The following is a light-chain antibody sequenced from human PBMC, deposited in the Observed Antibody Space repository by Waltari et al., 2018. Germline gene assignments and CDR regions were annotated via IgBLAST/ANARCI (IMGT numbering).Light chain of an antibody. J-gene: IGLJ1*01. Sequence: QSVLTQPPSASGTPGQRVTISCSGSSSTVGGNTVSWYQQVPGTAPKLLIFRNNHRPSGVPDRFSGSKSGTSASLTIRGVQADDEADYYCASWDDYNADVFGTGTKVSV. V-gene: IGLV1-44*01. CDR3: ASWDDYNADV. CDR1: SSTVGGNT. CDR2: RNN.